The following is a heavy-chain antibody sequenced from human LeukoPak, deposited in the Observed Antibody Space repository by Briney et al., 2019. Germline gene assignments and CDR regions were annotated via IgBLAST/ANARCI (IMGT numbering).Heavy chain of an antibody. D-gene: IGHD3-22*01. J-gene: IGHJ4*02. CDR2: ISSSSDI. CDR3: ARAYYYDTSGPALIDY. CDR1: GFTFSSYE. Sequence: GGSLRLSCAASGFTFSSYEMNWVRQAPGKGLEWVSYISSSSDIYYADSVKGRFTISRDNAKNSLYLQMNSLRAEDTAVYYCARAYYYDTSGPALIDYWGQGSLVTVSS. V-gene: IGHV3-48*03.